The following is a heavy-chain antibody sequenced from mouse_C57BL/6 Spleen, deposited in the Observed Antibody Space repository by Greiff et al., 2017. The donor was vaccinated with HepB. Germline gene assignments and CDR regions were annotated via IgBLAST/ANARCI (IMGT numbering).Heavy chain of an antibody. J-gene: IGHJ3*01. CDR2: ISDGGSYT. V-gene: IGHV5-4*01. Sequence: EVKLVESGGGLVKPGGSLKLSCAASGYTFSSYAMSWVRQTPEKRLEWVATISDGGSYTYYPDNVKGRFTISRDNAKNNLYLQMSDLKSEDTAIYYCARDPFAYWGQGTLVTVSA. CDR1: GYTFSSYA. CDR3: ARDPFAY.